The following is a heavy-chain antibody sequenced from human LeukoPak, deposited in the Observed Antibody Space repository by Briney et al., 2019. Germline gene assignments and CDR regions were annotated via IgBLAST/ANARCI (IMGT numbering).Heavy chain of an antibody. Sequence: GGSLRLSCAASGFTFSSYWMHWVRQAPGKGLVWVSRINSDGSSTSYADSVKGRFTISRDNAKNTLYLQMNSLRAEDTAVYYCARGYSSGWYRSQTFDYWGQGTLVTVSS. J-gene: IGHJ4*02. CDR3: ARGYSSGWYRSQTFDY. CDR2: INSDGSST. D-gene: IGHD6-19*01. V-gene: IGHV3-74*01. CDR1: GFTFSSYW.